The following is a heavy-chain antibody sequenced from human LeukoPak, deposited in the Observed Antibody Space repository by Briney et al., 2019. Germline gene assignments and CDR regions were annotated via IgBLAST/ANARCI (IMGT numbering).Heavy chain of an antibody. CDR2: TSSSSSYI. J-gene: IGHJ4*02. CDR1: GFTFSSYS. CDR3: ARVYLGYSYAMKTDDDY. D-gene: IGHD5-18*01. V-gene: IGHV3-21*01. Sequence: SGGSLRLSCAASGFTFSSYSMNWVRQAPGKGLEWVSSTSSSSSYIYYADSVKGRFTISRDNAKNSLYLQMNSLRAEDTAVYYCARVYLGYSYAMKTDDDYWGQGTLVTVSS.